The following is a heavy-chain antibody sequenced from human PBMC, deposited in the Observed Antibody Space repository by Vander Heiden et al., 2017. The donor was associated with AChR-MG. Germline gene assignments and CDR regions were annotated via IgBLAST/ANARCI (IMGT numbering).Heavy chain of an antibody. V-gene: IGHV3-74*01. CDR3: ARDGSLSNYLYRGMDV. CDR1: GFTFSSYW. J-gene: IGHJ6*02. Sequence: EVQLVESGGGLVQPGGSLRLSCAASGFTFSSYWMHWVRQAPGKGLVWVSRINSDGSSTSYADSVKGRFTISRDNAKNTLYLQMNSLRAEDTAVYYCARDGSLSNYLYRGMDVWGQGTTVTVSS. CDR2: INSDGSST. D-gene: IGHD4-4*01.